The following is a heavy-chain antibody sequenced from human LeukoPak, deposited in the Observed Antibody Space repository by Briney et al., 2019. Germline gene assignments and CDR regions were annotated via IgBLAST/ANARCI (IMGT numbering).Heavy chain of an antibody. V-gene: IGHV4-59*01. J-gene: IGHJ5*02. CDR3: ARDWFGYDFWSGSPDKYNWFDP. CDR2: IYYSGST. CDR1: GGSISSYY. Sequence: SETLSLTCTVSGGSISSYYWSWIRQPPGKGLEWIGYIYYSGSTNYNPSLESRVTISVDTSKNQFSLKLSSVTAADTAVYYCARDWFGYDFWSGSPDKYNWFDPWGQGTLVTVSS. D-gene: IGHD3-3*01.